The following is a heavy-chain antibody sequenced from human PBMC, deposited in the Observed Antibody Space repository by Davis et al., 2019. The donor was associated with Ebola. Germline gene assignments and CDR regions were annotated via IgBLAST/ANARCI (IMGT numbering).Heavy chain of an antibody. CDR3: ASTVTTGNWFDP. Sequence: PSETLSHTCTVSGGSISSYYWSWIRQPPGKGLEWIGYIYYSGSTNYNPSLKSRVTISVDTSKNQFSLKLSSVTAADTAVYYCASTVTTGNWFDPWGQGTLVTVSS. CDR2: IYYSGST. D-gene: IGHD4-17*01. CDR1: GGSISSYY. J-gene: IGHJ5*02. V-gene: IGHV4-59*01.